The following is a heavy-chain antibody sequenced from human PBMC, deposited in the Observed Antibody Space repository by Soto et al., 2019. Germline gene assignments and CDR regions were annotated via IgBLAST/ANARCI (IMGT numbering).Heavy chain of an antibody. J-gene: IGHJ3*02. CDR2: TYYRSKWYN. Sequence: PSQTLSLTCAISGDSVSSNSAAWTWIRQSPSRGLEWLGRTYYRSKWYNDYAVSVKSRISINPDTSENHFSLQLNSVTPEDTAVYYRARAEGSGWYCSAFDIWGQGTMVTVSS. V-gene: IGHV6-1*01. CDR1: GDSVSSNSAA. CDR3: ARAEGSGWYCSAFDI. D-gene: IGHD6-19*01.